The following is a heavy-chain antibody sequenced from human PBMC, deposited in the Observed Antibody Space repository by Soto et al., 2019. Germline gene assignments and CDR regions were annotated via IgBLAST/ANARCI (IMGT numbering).Heavy chain of an antibody. J-gene: IGHJ1*01. CDR2: IYYNGRVT. CDR3: ARYQQYYEH. Sequence: PSETLSLTCSVSGSSVSGYYWSWIRQPPGMPPEWIGYIYYNGRVTDYNPSLKSRVIMSIDTSNNQFSLELSSVTASDTAIYYCARYQQYYEHWGQGTLVTVSS. V-gene: IGHV4-59*08. D-gene: IGHD3-3*01. CDR1: GSSVSGYY.